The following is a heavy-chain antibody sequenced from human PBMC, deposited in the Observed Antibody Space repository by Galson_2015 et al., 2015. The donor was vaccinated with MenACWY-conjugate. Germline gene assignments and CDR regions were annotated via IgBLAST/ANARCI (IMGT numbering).Heavy chain of an antibody. CDR2: ISGSSSIT. CDR3: VKGWQQLGDI. Sequence: SLRLSCAASGLTFSCGMSWVRQAPGKGLEWVSGISGSSSITYYADSVKGRFIISRDNSKNTLYLQMSSLRAEDTAVYYCVKGWQQLGDIWGQGTLVTVSS. CDR1: GLTFSCG. D-gene: IGHD6-13*01. V-gene: IGHV3-23*01. J-gene: IGHJ4*02.